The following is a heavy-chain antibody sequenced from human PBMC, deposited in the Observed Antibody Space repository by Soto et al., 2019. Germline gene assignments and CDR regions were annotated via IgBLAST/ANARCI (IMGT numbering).Heavy chain of an antibody. CDR3: GRDYYDSSGHFDY. D-gene: IGHD3-22*01. J-gene: IGHJ4*02. Sequence: QVQLQESGPGLVKSSGTLSLTCTVSGGSISSSNWWTWVRQPPGKGLEWIGQIYHSGSTNYNPSLKRRVXXSXDXXKNQFSLKLSSVTAADTAVYYCGRDYYDSSGHFDYWGQGTLVTVSS. CDR2: IYHSGST. V-gene: IGHV4-4*02. CDR1: GGSISSSNW.